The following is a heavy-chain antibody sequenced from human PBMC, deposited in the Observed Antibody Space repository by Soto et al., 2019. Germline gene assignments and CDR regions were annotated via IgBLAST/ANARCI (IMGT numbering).Heavy chain of an antibody. CDR1: GFTFSSYS. J-gene: IGHJ4*02. Sequence: EVQLVESGGGLVQPGGSLRLSCAASGFTFSSYSMNWVRQAPGKGLEWVSYISSSSSTIYYADSVKGRFTISRDNAKNSLYLQMNRLRDEDTAVYYCARATEGLVVTAPLALWGQGTLVTVSS. D-gene: IGHD2-21*02. CDR3: ARATEGLVVTAPLAL. V-gene: IGHV3-48*02. CDR2: ISSSSSTI.